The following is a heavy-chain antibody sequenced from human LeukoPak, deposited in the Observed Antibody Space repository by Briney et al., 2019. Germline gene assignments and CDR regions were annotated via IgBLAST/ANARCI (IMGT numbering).Heavy chain of an antibody. CDR3: TRRPRRDGYRPFDY. Sequence: GGSLRLSCAASGFTFSGSAMHWVRQASGKGLEWVGRIRSKANSYATAYAASVKGRFTISRDDSKNTAYLQMNSLKTEDTAVYYCTRRPRRDGYRPFDYWGQGTLVTVSS. V-gene: IGHV3-73*01. D-gene: IGHD5-24*01. CDR2: IRSKANSYAT. J-gene: IGHJ4*02. CDR1: GFTFSGSA.